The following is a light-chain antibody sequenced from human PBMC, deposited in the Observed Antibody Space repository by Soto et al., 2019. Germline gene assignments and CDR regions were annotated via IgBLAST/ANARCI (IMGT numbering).Light chain of an antibody. CDR3: CASAGSPTWV. CDR2: EGS. J-gene: IGLJ3*02. CDR1: SSDFGNYNL. V-gene: IGLV2-23*01. Sequence: QSALTQPASVSGSPGQSITISCTGTSSDFGNYNLVSWYQQHPGKAPKLMIYEGSKRPSGISNRFSGSRSGNTASLTISGLQAEDEADYYCCASAGSPTWVFGGGTQLTVL.